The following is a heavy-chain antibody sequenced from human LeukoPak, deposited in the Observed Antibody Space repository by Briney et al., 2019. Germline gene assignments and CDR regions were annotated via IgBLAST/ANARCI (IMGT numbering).Heavy chain of an antibody. Sequence: SETLSLTCTVSGGSVTSGIYHWGWIRQSPGKGLEWIGSVYFDGGTHYDPSLQSRVTISIDTSKNQFSLRLSSVTAADTALYYCARDHYYDGRGRFDPWGQGTLVTVSS. CDR3: ARDHYYDGRGRFDP. CDR2: VYFDGGT. CDR1: GGSVTSGIYH. J-gene: IGHJ5*02. D-gene: IGHD3-16*01. V-gene: IGHV4-39*07.